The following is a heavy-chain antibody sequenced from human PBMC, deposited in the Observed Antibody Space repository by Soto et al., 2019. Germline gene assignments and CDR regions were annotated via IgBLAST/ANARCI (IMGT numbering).Heavy chain of an antibody. Sequence: ASVKVSCKASGYTFTGYYMHWVRQAPGQGLEWMGWINPNSGGTNYAQKFQGWVTMTRDTSISTACMELSRLRSDDTAVYYCARGAGVLAAAFDIWGQGTMVTVSS. D-gene: IGHD6-13*01. CDR3: ARGAGVLAAAFDI. V-gene: IGHV1-2*04. J-gene: IGHJ3*02. CDR1: GYTFTGYY. CDR2: INPNSGGT.